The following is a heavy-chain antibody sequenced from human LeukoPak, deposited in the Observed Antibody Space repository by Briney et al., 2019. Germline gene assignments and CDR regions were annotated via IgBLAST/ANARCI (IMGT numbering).Heavy chain of an antibody. D-gene: IGHD3-3*01. V-gene: IGHV1-2*02. CDR2: INPNSGGT. CDR3: ARSQTDFWSGSYYFDY. CDR1: GYTFTRYD. J-gene: IGHJ4*02. Sequence: ASVKVSCKASGYTFTRYDINWVRQAPGQGLEWMGWINPNSGGTNYAQKFQGRVTMTRDTSISTAYMELSRLRSDDTAVYYCARSQTDFWSGSYYFDYWGQGTLVTVSS.